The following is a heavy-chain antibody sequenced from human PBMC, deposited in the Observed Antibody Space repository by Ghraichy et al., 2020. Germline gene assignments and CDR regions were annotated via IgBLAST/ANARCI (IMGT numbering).Heavy chain of an antibody. D-gene: IGHD3-3*01. Sequence: SETLSLTCAVYGGSFSGYYWSWIRQPPGKGLEWIGEINHSGSTNYNPSLKSRVTISVDTSKNQSYLKLSSVTAADTAVYYCARLGILFGVVQNYYYYMDVRGKGSNVSDSS. CDR3: ARLGILFGVVQNYYYYMDV. V-gene: IGHV4-34*01. J-gene: IGHJ6*03. CDR1: GGSFSGYY. CDR2: INHSGST.